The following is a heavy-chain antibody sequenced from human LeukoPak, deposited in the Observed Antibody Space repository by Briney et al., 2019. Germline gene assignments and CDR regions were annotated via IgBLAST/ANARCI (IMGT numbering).Heavy chain of an antibody. CDR2: ISSSSSYI. V-gene: IGHV3-21*01. J-gene: IGHJ6*02. Sequence: PGGSLRLSCAASGFTFSSYSMNWVRQAPGKGLEWVSSISSSSSYIYYADSVKGRFTISRDNAKNSLYLQMNSLRAEDTAVYYCASSTSLDYYYGMDVWGQGTTVTVSS. CDR3: ASSTSLDYYYGMDV. CDR1: GFTFSSYS.